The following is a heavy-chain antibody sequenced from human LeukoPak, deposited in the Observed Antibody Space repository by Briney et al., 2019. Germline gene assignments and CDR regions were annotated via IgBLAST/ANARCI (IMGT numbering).Heavy chain of an antibody. J-gene: IGHJ3*02. V-gene: IGHV1-69*06. CDR1: GDTFRTYG. CDR2: FMPMFGTE. D-gene: IGHD6-13*01. CDR3: ARSMGGSWYPSNAFDI. Sequence: ASVKVTCKASGDTFRTYGNSWVRQAPGQGLEWMGGFMPMFGTENLAQKFQGRVTLTADTSTKTVRMELISLRSEDTAKYYCARSMGGSWYPSNAFDIWGQGTMVTVSS.